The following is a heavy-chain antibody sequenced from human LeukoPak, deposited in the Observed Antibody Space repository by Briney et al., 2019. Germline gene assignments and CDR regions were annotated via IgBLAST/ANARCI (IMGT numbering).Heavy chain of an antibody. J-gene: IGHJ4*02. V-gene: IGHV4-4*07. Sequence: SETLSLTCTVSGGSISSYYWSWIRQPAGKGLEWIGRIYTSGSTNYNPSRKSRVTMSVDTSKNQFSLKLSSVTAADTAVYYCARGAPGYCSGGSCYTPFFDYWGQGTLVTVSS. D-gene: IGHD2-15*01. CDR2: IYTSGST. CDR3: ARGAPGYCSGGSCYTPFFDY. CDR1: GGSISSYY.